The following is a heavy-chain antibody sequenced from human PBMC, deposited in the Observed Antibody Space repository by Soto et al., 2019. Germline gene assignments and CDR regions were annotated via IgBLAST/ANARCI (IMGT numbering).Heavy chain of an antibody. CDR2: VHYSGNT. CDR3: ARQDRVVAEGGRFDP. CDR1: GYSISSGYH. V-gene: IGHV4-38-2*02. J-gene: IGHJ5*02. D-gene: IGHD2-15*01. Sequence: SETLSLTCTVYGYSISSGYHWAWVRQPPGKGLEWLGSVHYSGNTYYNPSLKSRLTISVDKSKNQFSLNLSSVTAADTAVYYCARQDRVVAEGGRFDPWGQGTLVTVSS.